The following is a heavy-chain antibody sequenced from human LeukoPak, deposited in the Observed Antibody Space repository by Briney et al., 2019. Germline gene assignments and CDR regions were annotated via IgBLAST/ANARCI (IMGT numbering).Heavy chain of an antibody. CDR3: GGAIIVVASVSLDY. CDR2: MSCDGSNK. V-gene: IGHV3-30-3*01. J-gene: IGHJ4*02. CDR1: GFTFSSYA. Sequence: PGRSLRLSCAASGFTFSSYAMHWVRQAPGKGLEWVAVMSCDGSNKYYADSVKGRFTISRDNSKNTLYLQMNRLRAEDTAVYYCGGAIIVVASVSLDYWGQGTLVTVSS. D-gene: IGHD2-2*01.